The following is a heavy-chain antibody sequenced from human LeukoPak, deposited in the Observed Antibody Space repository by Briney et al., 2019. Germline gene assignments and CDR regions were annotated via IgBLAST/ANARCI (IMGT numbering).Heavy chain of an antibody. V-gene: IGHV4-4*07. D-gene: IGHD6-13*01. J-gene: IGHJ6*03. Sequence: PSETLSLTCTVSGGSISSYYWSWIRQPAGKGLEWIGRIYTSGSTNYNPSLKSRVTMSVDTSKNQFSLKLSSVTAADTAVYYCARDPRIAAAGYYYYMDVWGKGTTVTVSS. CDR1: GGSISSYY. CDR2: IYTSGST. CDR3: ARDPRIAAAGYYYYMDV.